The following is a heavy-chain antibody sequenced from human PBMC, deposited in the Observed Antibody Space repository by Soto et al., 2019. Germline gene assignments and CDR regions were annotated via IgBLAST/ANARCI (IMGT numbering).Heavy chain of an antibody. V-gene: IGHV4-31*04. CDR1: AAALTIGIYY. D-gene: IGHD2-21*01. J-gene: IGHJ5*02. CDR2: IYAPVTV. CDR3: AGLGIATNNYTWFDL. Sequence: QVRLQESGPGLVKPSETPSLPCSVSAAALTIGIYYWSWIRQVPRKVLERIGHIYAPVTVDYSPSLRDRNTNSQHTSERHFSQNLRLVTAADTAVYYCAGLGIATNNYTWFDLWGKGTLVTVSS.